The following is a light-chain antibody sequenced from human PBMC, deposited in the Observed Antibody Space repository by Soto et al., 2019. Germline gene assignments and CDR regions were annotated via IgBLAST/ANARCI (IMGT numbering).Light chain of an antibody. CDR2: DAS. CDR3: QQYAASPRT. J-gene: IGKJ2*01. V-gene: IGKV3-20*01. Sequence: EIVLTQSPGTLSLSPGERATLSCRASQSVSSSSLAWYQQRPGQAPRLLIYDASSRAAGIPDRFSGSGSEPDFTLTISRLEPEDSAVYYCQQYAASPRTFGQGTKVEIK. CDR1: QSVSSSS.